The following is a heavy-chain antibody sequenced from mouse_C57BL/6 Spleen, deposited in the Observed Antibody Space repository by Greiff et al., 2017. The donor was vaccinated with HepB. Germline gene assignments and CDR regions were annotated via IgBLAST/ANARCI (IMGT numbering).Heavy chain of an antibody. V-gene: IGHV5-6*02. CDR1: GFTFSSYG. J-gene: IGHJ3*01. Sequence: DVKLVESGGDLVKPGGSLKLSCAASGFTFSSYGMSWVRQTPDKRLEWVATISSGGSYTYYPDSVKGRFTISRDNAKNTLYLQMSSLKSEDTAMYYCARPPIYYDYDGFAYWGQGTLVTVSA. CDR2: ISSGGSYT. D-gene: IGHD2-4*01. CDR3: ARPPIYYDYDGFAY.